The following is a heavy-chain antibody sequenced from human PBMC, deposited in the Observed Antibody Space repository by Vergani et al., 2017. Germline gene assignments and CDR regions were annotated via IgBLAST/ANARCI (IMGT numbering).Heavy chain of an antibody. Sequence: QLQLQESGPGLVKPSATLYLTCSVSGASIRSSNYYWGWIRQPPGKGLEWIASIYYSGSTYYNPSLKSRVTISVDTSKNPFSLKLSSVTAADTAVYFCARHSXVELLVKLGWIDPWGQGILVTVSS. J-gene: IGHJ5*02. V-gene: IGHV4-39*01. CDR1: GASIRSSNYY. CDR2: IYYSGST. D-gene: IGHD6-19*01. CDR3: ARHSXVELLVKLGWIDP.